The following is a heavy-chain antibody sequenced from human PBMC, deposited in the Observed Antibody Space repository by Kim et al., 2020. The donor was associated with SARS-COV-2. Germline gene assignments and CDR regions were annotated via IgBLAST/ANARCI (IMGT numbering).Heavy chain of an antibody. D-gene: IGHD6-13*01. CDR3: ASSSLGIEQLFHWFDP. J-gene: IGHJ5*02. Sequence: KFQGRVTMTEDTSTDTAYMELSSLRSEDTAVYYCASSSLGIEQLFHWFDPWGQGTLVTVSS. V-gene: IGHV1-24*01.